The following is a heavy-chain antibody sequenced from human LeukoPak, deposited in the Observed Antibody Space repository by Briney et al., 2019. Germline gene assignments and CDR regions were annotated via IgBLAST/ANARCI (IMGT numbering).Heavy chain of an antibody. V-gene: IGHV4-34*01. D-gene: IGHD4-17*01. Sequence: PSETLSLTCAVYGGSFSGYYWSWIRQPPGKGLEWIGEINHSGSTNYNPSLKSRVTISVDTSKNQFSLKLSSVTAADTAVYYCARGDTAPNYVEGGVRWFDPWGQGTLVTVSS. CDR2: INHSGST. J-gene: IGHJ5*02. CDR1: GGSFSGYY. CDR3: ARGDTAPNYVEGGVRWFDP.